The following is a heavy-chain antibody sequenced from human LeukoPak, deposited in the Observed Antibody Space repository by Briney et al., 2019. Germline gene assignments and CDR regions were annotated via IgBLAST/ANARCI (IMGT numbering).Heavy chain of an antibody. V-gene: IGHV4-4*09. CDR3: ARTRYCSSTSCLFDY. D-gene: IGHD2-2*01. CDR2: IYTSGST. J-gene: IGHJ4*02. CDR1: GGSISSYY. Sequence: SETLSLTCTVSGGSISSYYWSWIRQPPGKGLEWIGYIYTSGSTNYNPSLKSRVTISVDTSKNQFSLKLSSVTAADTAVYYCARTRYCSSTSCLFDYWGQGTLVTVSP.